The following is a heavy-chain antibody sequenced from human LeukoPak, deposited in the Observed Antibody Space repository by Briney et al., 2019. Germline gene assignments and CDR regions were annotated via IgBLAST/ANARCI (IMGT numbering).Heavy chain of an antibody. J-gene: IGHJ4*02. CDR3: AREKWYYYDSSGYSKSNHKKYFDY. D-gene: IGHD3-22*01. Sequence: GASVKASCKASGYTFTSYAMNWVRQAPGQGLEWMGWINTNTGNPTYAQGFTGRFVFSLDTSVSTAYLQISSLKAEDTAVYYCAREKWYYYDSSGYSKSNHKKYFDYWGQGTLVTVSS. CDR2: INTNTGNP. V-gene: IGHV7-4-1*02. CDR1: GYTFTSYA.